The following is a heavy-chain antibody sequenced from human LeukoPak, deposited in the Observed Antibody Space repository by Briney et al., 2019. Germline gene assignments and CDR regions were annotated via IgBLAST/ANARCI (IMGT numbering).Heavy chain of an antibody. CDR3: AKDPWAYGSGPMMN. CDR2: ISYDGSNK. V-gene: IGHV3-30*18. Sequence: PGGSLRLSCAASGFTFSSYGMHWVRQAPGKGLEWVAVISYDGSNKYYADSVKGRFTISRDNSKNTRYLQMNSLRAEDTAVYYCAKDPWAYGSGPMMNWGQGTLVTVSS. D-gene: IGHD3-10*01. CDR1: GFTFSSYG. J-gene: IGHJ4*02.